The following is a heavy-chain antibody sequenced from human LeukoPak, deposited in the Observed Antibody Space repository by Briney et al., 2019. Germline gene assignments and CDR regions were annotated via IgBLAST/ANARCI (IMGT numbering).Heavy chain of an antibody. V-gene: IGHV1-2*02. Sequence: ASVKVSCKASGYTFIGYYIHWVRQAPGQGLEWVGWINPNSGGTNYAQRFQGRVTMTRDTSISTAYMELSGLRSDDTAVYYCARDASPFDYWGQGTLVTVSS. CDR3: ARDASPFDY. CDR2: INPNSGGT. CDR1: GYTFIGYY. J-gene: IGHJ4*02.